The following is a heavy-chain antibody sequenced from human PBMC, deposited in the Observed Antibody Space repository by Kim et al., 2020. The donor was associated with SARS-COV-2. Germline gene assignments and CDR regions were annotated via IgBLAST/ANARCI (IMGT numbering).Heavy chain of an antibody. J-gene: IGHJ6*02. CDR3: ARDMSTTKISLGFAVYGMDV. V-gene: IGHV3-21*01. CDR2: ISSSSSYI. D-gene: IGHD1-1*01. CDR1: GFTFSSYS. Sequence: GGSLRLSCAASGFTFSSYSMNWVRQAPGKGLEWVSSISSSSSYIYYADSVKGRFTISRDNAKNSLYLQMNSLRAEDTAVYYCARDMSTTKISLGFAVYGMDVWGQGTTVTVSS.